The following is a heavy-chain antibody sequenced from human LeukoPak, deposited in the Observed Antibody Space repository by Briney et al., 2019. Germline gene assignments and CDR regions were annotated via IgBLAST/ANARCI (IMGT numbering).Heavy chain of an antibody. CDR1: GFTFSSYW. V-gene: IGHV3-7*01. CDR3: ARDTVVVVAATGAFDI. Sequence: GGSLRLSCAASGFTFSSYWMSWVRQAPGKGLEWVASIKQDGSEKYYVDSVKGRFTISRDNAKNSLYLQMNSLRAEDTAVYYCARDTVVVVAATGAFDIWGQGTMVTVSS. J-gene: IGHJ3*02. CDR2: IKQDGSEK. D-gene: IGHD2-15*01.